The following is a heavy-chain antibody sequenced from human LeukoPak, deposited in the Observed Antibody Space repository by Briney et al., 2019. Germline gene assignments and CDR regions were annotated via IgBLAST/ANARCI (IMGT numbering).Heavy chain of an antibody. CDR2: TYSRSKWYN. V-gene: IGHV6-1*01. Sequence: SQTLSLTCAISGDSVSSNSAAWSWIRQSPSRGLEWLGRTYSRSKWYNDYAVSVRSRITINPDTSRNQFSLQLNSVTPEDTAVYYCARGYYGMDVWGQGTTVTASS. J-gene: IGHJ6*02. CDR1: GDSVSSNSAA. CDR3: ARGYYGMDV.